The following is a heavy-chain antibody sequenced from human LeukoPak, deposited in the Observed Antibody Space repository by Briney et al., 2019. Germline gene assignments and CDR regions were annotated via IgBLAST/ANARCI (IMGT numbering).Heavy chain of an antibody. D-gene: IGHD6-19*01. V-gene: IGHV4-59*01. CDR3: ARVSPYSSGWSQIY. J-gene: IGHJ4*02. CDR2: IYYSGST. CDR1: GGSISSYY. Sequence: SETLSLTCTVSGGSISSYYWSWIRQPPGKGLEWIGYIYYSGSTNYNPSLKSRVTISVDTSKNQFSLKLSSVTAADTAVYYCARVSPYSSGWSQIYWGQGTLVTVSS.